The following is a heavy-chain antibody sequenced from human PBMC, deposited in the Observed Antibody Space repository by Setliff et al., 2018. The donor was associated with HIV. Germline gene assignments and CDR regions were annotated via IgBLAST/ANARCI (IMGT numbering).Heavy chain of an antibody. D-gene: IGHD3-10*01. V-gene: IGHV4-4*09. J-gene: IGHJ5*02. CDR1: GDSISTDY. CDR3: ARRIDNSGTFPDKNWFDP. Sequence: TLSLTCTVSGDSISTDYWTWIRQPPGKGLEWIGYIYNSASTSYNPSLKSRVTISVDTSKNQFSLKLSSVIAADTAMYYCARRIDNSGTFPDKNWFDPWGQGSPVTVSS. CDR2: IYNSAST.